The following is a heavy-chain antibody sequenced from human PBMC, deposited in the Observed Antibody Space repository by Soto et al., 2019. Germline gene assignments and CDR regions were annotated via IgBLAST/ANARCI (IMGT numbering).Heavy chain of an antibody. J-gene: IGHJ6*02. D-gene: IGHD3-16*01. Sequence: QVQLVQSGAEVKKPGASVTVSCKASGYTFTTYGVSWVRQAPGQGLEWLGWINGYKGNAKYAENLQARVSMTTDTPTSTAYMELRSLRSADTAVYYCARMGDVPYYYYGMDVWGQGTTVTVSS. CDR2: INGYKGNA. V-gene: IGHV1-18*01. CDR3: ARMGDVPYYYYGMDV. CDR1: GYTFTTYG.